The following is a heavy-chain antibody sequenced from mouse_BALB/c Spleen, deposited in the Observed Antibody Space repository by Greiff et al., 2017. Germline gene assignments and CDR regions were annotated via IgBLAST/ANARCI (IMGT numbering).Heavy chain of an antibody. Sequence: VQLKESGPSLVKPSQTLSLTCSVTGDSITSGYWNWIRKFPGNKLEYMGYISYSGSTYYNPSLKSRISITRDTSKNQYYLQLNSVTTEDTATYYCARFITTATGYYAMDYWGQGTSVTVSS. J-gene: IGHJ4*01. D-gene: IGHD1-2*01. CDR3: ARFITTATGYYAMDY. CDR1: GDSITSGY. CDR2: ISYSGST. V-gene: IGHV3-8*02.